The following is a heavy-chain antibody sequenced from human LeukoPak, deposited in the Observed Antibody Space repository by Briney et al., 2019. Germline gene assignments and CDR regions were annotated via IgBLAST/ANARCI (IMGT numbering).Heavy chain of an antibody. CDR2: ISSSGSTI. D-gene: IGHD3-22*01. CDR3: ARARTPGYYYDSSGYYL. CDR1: GFTFSSYE. Sequence: GGSLRLSCAASGFTFSSYEMNWVRQAPGEGLEWVSYISSSGSTIYYADSVKGRFTISRDNAKNSLYLQMNSLRAEDTAVYYCARARTPGYYYDSSGYYLWGQGTLVTVSS. V-gene: IGHV3-48*03. J-gene: IGHJ4*02.